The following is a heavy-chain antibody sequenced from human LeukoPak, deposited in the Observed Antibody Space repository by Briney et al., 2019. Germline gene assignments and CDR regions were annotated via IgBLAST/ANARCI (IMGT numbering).Heavy chain of an antibody. CDR1: RFTLSIYG. D-gene: IGHD3-22*01. V-gene: IGHV3-33*01. J-gene: IGHJ5*02. CDR2: IWYDGSNK. Sequence: GRSLRLSCAASRFTLSIYGTHWVCQTPRKGQGWVAVIWYDGSNKYYADSVKGRFTISRDNSKDTLYLQMNSLRAEDTAVYYCARERGWLNEYSWFDPWGQGTLVTVSS. CDR3: ARERGWLNEYSWFDP.